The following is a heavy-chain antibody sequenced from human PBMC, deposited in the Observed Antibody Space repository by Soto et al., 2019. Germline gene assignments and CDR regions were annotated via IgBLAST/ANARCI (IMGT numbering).Heavy chain of an antibody. Sequence: GGSLRLSCAASGFTFSSYSMNWVRQAPGKGLEWVSSISSSSSYIYYADSVKGRFTISRDNAKNSLYLQMNSLRAEDTAVYYCARDDDTTSHYGMLTWGQGSQVTVSS. CDR1: GFTFSSYS. V-gene: IGHV3-21*01. D-gene: IGHD3-22*01. CDR3: ARDDDTTSHYGMLT. CDR2: ISSSSSYI. J-gene: IGHJ4*02.